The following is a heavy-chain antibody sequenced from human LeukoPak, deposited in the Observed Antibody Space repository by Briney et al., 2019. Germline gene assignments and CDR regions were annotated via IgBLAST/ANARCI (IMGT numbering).Heavy chain of an antibody. D-gene: IGHD1-26*01. CDR3: VKDLIGTYAFDY. CDR1: GSTFSNFF. Sequence: PGGSLRLSCSASGSTFSNFFMHWVRQAPGKGLEYVSSISADGGSTFYADSVKGRFTVSRDNSMNTLYLQMSSLRVEDTAVYYCVKDLIGTYAFDYWGQGTLITVSS. CDR2: ISADGGST. V-gene: IGHV3-64D*08. J-gene: IGHJ4*02.